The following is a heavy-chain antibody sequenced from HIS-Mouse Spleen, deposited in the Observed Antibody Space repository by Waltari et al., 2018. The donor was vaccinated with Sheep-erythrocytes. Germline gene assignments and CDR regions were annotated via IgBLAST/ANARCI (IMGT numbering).Heavy chain of an antibody. V-gene: IGHV3-30*18. Sequence: PARELEWVAVISYDGSNKYYADSVKGRFTISRDNSKNTLYLQMNSLRAEDTAVYYCAKVRTVNYWYFDLWGRGTLVTVSS. CDR3: AKVRTVNYWYFDL. CDR2: ISYDGSNK. D-gene: IGHD1-1*01. J-gene: IGHJ2*01.